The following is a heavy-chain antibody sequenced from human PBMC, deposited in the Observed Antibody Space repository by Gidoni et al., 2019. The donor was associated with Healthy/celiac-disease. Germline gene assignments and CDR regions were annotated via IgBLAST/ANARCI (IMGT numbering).Heavy chain of an antibody. CDR1: GFTFVAYA. J-gene: IGHJ4*02. CDR2: ISWDGGST. V-gene: IGHV3-43D*04. Sequence: EVQLVESGGVVVQPGGSLRLSCAASGFTFVAYAMHWVRQAPGKCLEWVSLISWDGGSTYYADSVKGRFTISRDNSKNSLYLQMNSLRAEDTALYYCAKDNGDYYDSSGYPDYWGQGTLVTVSS. D-gene: IGHD3-22*01. CDR3: AKDNGDYYDSSGYPDY.